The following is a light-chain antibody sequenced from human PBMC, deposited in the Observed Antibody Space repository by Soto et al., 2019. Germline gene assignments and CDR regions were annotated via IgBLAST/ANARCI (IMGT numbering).Light chain of an antibody. Sequence: DIQMTQSPSVLSASVGDRVTITCRASQSIGKHLNWYQQKPGKAPKFLIYGASTLQSGVPSRFTGSGSGTDFTLTVNSLQAEDFATYYCQQGYSSPATFGQGTRREIK. J-gene: IGKJ5*01. CDR2: GAS. CDR3: QQGYSSPAT. V-gene: IGKV1-39*01. CDR1: QSIGKH.